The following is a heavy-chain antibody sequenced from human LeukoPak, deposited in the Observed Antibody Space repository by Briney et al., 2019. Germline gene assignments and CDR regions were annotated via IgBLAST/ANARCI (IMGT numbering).Heavy chain of an antibody. CDR1: GYTFSNYD. D-gene: IGHD2-21*01. Sequence: ASVRVSCKTSGYTFSNYDIYWVRQAPGQGLECMGWISAYNGDTRYAQILQGRFTVTTDASTSTAYMELRSLTYDDTAVYYCARAGYCGDAGCRGGSAFDVWGQGTMVTVSS. V-gene: IGHV1-18*01. CDR3: ARAGYCGDAGCRGGSAFDV. CDR2: ISAYNGDT. J-gene: IGHJ3*01.